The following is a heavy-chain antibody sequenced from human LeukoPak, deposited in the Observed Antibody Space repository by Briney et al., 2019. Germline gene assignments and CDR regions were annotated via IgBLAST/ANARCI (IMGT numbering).Heavy chain of an antibody. CDR2: INPSSTST. J-gene: IGHJ4*02. CDR3: ARHDLGGTSPFDY. CDR1: GYTFTNYY. D-gene: IGHD6-19*01. Sequence: EASVKVSCKTSGYTFTNYYMHWVRQAPGQGLEWMGIINPSSTSTTYAQKFQGRVTMTRDTSTSTDFMELSSPRPEDTAVYYCARHDLGGTSPFDYWGQGTLVTVSS. V-gene: IGHV1-46*01.